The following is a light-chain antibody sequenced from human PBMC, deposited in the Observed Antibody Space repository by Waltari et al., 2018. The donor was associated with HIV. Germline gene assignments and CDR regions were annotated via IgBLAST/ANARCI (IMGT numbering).Light chain of an antibody. CDR1: RSDVACSNY. V-gene: IGLV2-8*01. CDR3: SSYAGSNNSVV. Sequence: QSALTQPPSASGSPGPSVTISCTGPRSDVACSNYVSWYQQHPGKAPKLMIYEVSKRPSGVPDRFSGSKSGNTASLTVSGLQAEDEADYYCSSYAGSNNSVVFGGGTKLTVL. J-gene: IGLJ2*01. CDR2: EVS.